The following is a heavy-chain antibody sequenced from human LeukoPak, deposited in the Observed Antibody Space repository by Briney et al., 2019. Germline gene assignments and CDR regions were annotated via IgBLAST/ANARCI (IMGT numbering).Heavy chain of an antibody. J-gene: IGHJ4*02. Sequence: PGGSLRLSCAASGFTFSNYAMNWIRQAPGKGLEWVSAISGSGGSTYYADSVKGRFTISRDNSKNTLYLQMNSLRAEDTAVYYCAKRSNYAPFDYWGQGTLVTVSS. D-gene: IGHD4-11*01. CDR1: GFTFSNYA. CDR3: AKRSNYAPFDY. V-gene: IGHV3-23*01. CDR2: ISGSGGST.